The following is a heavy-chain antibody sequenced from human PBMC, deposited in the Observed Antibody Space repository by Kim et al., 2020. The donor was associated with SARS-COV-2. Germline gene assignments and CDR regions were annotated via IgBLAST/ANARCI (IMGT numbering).Heavy chain of an antibody. Sequence: NYNPSLKSRVTISVDTSKNQFSLKLSSVTAADTAVYYCARCSDGYAYGMDVWGQGTTVTVSS. CDR3: ARCSDGYAYGMDV. J-gene: IGHJ6*02. D-gene: IGHD3-16*01. V-gene: IGHV4-34*01.